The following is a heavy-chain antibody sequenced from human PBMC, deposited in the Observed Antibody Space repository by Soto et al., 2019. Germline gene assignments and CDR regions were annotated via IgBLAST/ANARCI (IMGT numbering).Heavy chain of an antibody. CDR1: GGSFSGYY. V-gene: IGHV4-34*01. CDR3: ARRMTAIPLFDY. J-gene: IGHJ4*02. D-gene: IGHD2-21*02. CDR2: INHSGST. Sequence: QVQLQQWGAGLLKPSETLSLTCAVYGGSFSGYYWSWIRQPPGKGLEWIGEINHSGSTNYNPSLRSRVTISVDTSKNQFSLELSSVTAADTAVYYCARRMTAIPLFDYWGQGTLVTVSS.